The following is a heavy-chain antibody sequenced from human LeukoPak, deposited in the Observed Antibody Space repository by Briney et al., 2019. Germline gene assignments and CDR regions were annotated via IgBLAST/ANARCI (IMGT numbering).Heavy chain of an antibody. CDR3: ARHIVVVPPAYAFDI. D-gene: IGHD2-2*01. V-gene: IGHV5-51*01. CDR1: GYSFTSYW. CDR2: IYPGDSDT. J-gene: IGHJ3*02. Sequence: NAGESLKISCKGSGYSFTSYWIGWVRQMPGKGLEWMGIIYPGDSDTRYSPSFQGQVTISADKSISTAYLQWSSLKASDTAMYYCARHIVVVPPAYAFDIWGQGTMVTVSS.